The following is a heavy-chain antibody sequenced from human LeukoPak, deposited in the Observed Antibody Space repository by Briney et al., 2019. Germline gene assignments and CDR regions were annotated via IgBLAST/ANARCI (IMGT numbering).Heavy chain of an antibody. CDR1: GFTFDDYA. J-gene: IGHJ2*01. D-gene: IGHD3-16*01. CDR3: AKEGPLGGVHWYFDL. Sequence: PGGSLRLSCAASGFTFDDYAMHWVRQAPGKGLEWVSGISWNSGSIGYADSVKGRFTISRDNAKNSLYLQMNSLRAEDTALYYCAKEGPLGGVHWYFDLWGRGTLVTVSS. V-gene: IGHV3-9*01. CDR2: ISWNSGSI.